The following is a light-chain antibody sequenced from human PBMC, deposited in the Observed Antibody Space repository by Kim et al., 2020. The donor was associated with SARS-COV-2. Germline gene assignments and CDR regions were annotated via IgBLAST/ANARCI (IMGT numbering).Light chain of an antibody. Sequence: SAKGTRTLGNGHSSNGIARDQQTAWKAPRDVVEVEGSGSYNKGSGDPGRFSGSSSGADRYLTISNLQAEDEAGYYRETWATNTRMFGGGTKLTVL. CDR1: NGHSSNG. CDR2: VEGSGSY. J-gene: IGLJ3*02. CDR3: ETWATNTRM. V-gene: IGLV4-60*03.